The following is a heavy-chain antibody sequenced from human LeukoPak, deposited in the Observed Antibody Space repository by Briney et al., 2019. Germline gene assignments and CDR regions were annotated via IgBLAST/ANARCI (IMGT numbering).Heavy chain of an antibody. CDR3: TTDYKWELLNY. CDR1: GFTFTNAW. CDR2: IRSKTDGGTP. Sequence: GGSLRLSCAASGFTFTNAWMSWVRQAPGKGLEWVGRIRSKTDGGTPDYAAPVQGRFTISRDDSKNTLYLQMNSLKTEDTAVYYCTTDYKWELLNYWGQGTLVTVSS. V-gene: IGHV3-15*01. J-gene: IGHJ4*02. D-gene: IGHD1-26*01.